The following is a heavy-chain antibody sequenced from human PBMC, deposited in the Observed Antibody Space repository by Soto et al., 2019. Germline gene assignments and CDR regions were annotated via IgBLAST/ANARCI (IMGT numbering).Heavy chain of an antibody. CDR1: AGCISRYS. CDR3: ARGGITIFGVDRYYYYYGMDV. Sequence: AFVTRSLTRTVGAGCISRYSSYRIPKTPGKGLEWIGYIYYSGSTNYNPSLKSRVTISVDTSKNQFSLKLSSVTAADTAVYYCARGGITIFGVDRYYYYYGMDVWGQGTTVTVS. V-gene: IGHV4-59*01. J-gene: IGHJ6*02. D-gene: IGHD3-3*01. CDR2: IYYSGST.